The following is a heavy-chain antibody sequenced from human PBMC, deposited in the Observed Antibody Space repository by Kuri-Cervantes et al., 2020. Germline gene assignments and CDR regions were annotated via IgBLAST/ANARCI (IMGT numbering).Heavy chain of an antibody. V-gene: IGHV4-34*01. J-gene: IGHJ4*02. CDR1: GGSFSGYY. Sequence: SETLSLTCAVYGGSFSGYYWSWIRQPPGKGLEWIGEINHSGSTNYNPSLKSRVTISVDTSKNQFSLKLSSVTAADTAVYYCARGERWLQLDYWGQGTLVTVSS. CDR2: INHSGST. CDR3: ARGERWLQLDY. D-gene: IGHD5-24*01.